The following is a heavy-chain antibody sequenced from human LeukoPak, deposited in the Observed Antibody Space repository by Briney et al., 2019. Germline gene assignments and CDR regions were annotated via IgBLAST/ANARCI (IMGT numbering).Heavy chain of an antibody. V-gene: IGHV1-2*06. Sequence: EASVKVSCKASGYTFTGYYMHWVRQAPGQGLEWMGRINPNSGGTNYAQKFQGRVTMTRDTSISTAYMELSRLRSDDTAVYYCARGLSLGYCSGGSCYSGDYWGQGTLVTVSS. J-gene: IGHJ4*02. CDR3: ARGLSLGYCSGGSCYSGDY. CDR2: INPNSGGT. CDR1: GYTFTGYY. D-gene: IGHD2-15*01.